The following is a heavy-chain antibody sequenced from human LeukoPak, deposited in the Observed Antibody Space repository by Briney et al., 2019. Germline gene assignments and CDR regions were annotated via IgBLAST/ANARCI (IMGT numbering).Heavy chain of an antibody. J-gene: IGHJ6*03. V-gene: IGHV4-38-2*02. Sequence: SETLSLTCTVSGYSISNGYYWGWIRQPPGKGLEWVGSIYHRGSTYYNPSLRSRVTISLDRSKKKFSLRLRSVTAADTAVYFCARGRVSSSTWYSTYYYYFYMDVWGKGTTVTVSS. CDR2: IYHRGST. CDR3: ARGRVSSSTWYSTYYYYFYMDV. CDR1: GYSISNGYY. D-gene: IGHD1-1*01.